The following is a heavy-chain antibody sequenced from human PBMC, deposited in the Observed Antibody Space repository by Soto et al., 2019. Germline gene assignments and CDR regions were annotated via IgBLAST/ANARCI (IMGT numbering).Heavy chain of an antibody. CDR3: ARDLWPVPAANNYYYYYGMDV. Sequence: QVQLVESGGGVVQPGRSLRLSCAASGFTFSSYAMHWVRQAPGKGLEWVAVISYDGSNKYYADSVKGRFTISRDNSKNXLXLXXNSLRAEDTAVYYCARDLWPVPAANNYYYYYGMDVWGQGTTVTVSS. V-gene: IGHV3-30-3*01. CDR1: GFTFSSYA. D-gene: IGHD2-2*01. J-gene: IGHJ6*02. CDR2: ISYDGSNK.